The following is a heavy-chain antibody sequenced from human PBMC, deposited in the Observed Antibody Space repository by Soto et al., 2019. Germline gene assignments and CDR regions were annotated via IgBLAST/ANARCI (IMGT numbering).Heavy chain of an antibody. Sequence: QVQLVESGGSVVQPGGSRRLSCAASGFSFSYYGLHWVRQAPGKGLEWLALITHDAYNRYYADSVKGRFTISRDNSKNTIFLQMNSLKSEDTAVYYCAKGGAFDIWGQGTPVTVAS. CDR3: AKGGAFDI. V-gene: IGHV3-30*18. J-gene: IGHJ4*02. CDR2: ITHDAYNR. CDR1: GFSFSYYG.